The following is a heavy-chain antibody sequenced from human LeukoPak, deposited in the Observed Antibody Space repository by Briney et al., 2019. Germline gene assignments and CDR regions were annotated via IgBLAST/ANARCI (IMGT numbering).Heavy chain of an antibody. D-gene: IGHD3-10*01. Sequence: SETLSLTCTASGDSISNHYWTWVRQPAGKGLEWIGRIYRNGNTNYNSSLKGRVTMSVDTSKNQFSLKLTSVTAADTALYFCAREKDLLRGDAFDIWGQGKMVTVSS. J-gene: IGHJ3*02. CDR2: IYRNGNT. CDR1: GDSISNHY. V-gene: IGHV4-4*07. CDR3: AREKDLLRGDAFDI.